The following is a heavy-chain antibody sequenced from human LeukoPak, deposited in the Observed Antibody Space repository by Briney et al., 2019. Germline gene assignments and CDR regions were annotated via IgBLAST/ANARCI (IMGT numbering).Heavy chain of an antibody. D-gene: IGHD3-22*01. CDR1: GGSISSYY. J-gene: IGHJ4*02. CDR3: ARAGDSSGYYYADFDY. CDR2: ICYSGST. V-gene: IGHV4-59*01. Sequence: PAETLSLTCTVSGGSISSYYWSWIRQPPGKGLEWIGYICYSGSTNYNPSLKSRVTISVDTSKNQFSLKLSSVTAADTAVYYCARAGDSSGYYYADFDYWGQGTLVTVSS.